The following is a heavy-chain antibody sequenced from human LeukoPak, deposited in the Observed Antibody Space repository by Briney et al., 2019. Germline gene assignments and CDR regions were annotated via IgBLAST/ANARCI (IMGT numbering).Heavy chain of an antibody. Sequence: GGSLRLSCAASGFIVSSNYMSRVRQAPGKGLEWVSVIYAGGSPFYADSVKGRFTISRDNSKNTVYLQMNSLRAEDTAVYYCARGRQCDYWGQGTLVTVSS. D-gene: IGHD4-11*01. CDR3: ARGRQCDY. V-gene: IGHV3-53*01. J-gene: IGHJ4*02. CDR2: IYAGGSP. CDR1: GFIVSSNY.